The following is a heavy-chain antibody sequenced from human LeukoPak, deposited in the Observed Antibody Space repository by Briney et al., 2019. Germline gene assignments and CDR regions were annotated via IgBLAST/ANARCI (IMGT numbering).Heavy chain of an antibody. CDR3: ARGQRFLEWLYWFDP. J-gene: IGHJ5*02. D-gene: IGHD3-3*01. Sequence: SETLSLTCTVSGGSISSGGYYWSWIRQHPGKGLEWIGYIYYSGSTNYNPSLKSRVTISVDTSKNQFSLKLSSVTAADTAVYYCARGQRFLEWLYWFDPWGQGTLVTVSS. CDR1: GGSISSGGYY. V-gene: IGHV4-61*08. CDR2: IYYSGST.